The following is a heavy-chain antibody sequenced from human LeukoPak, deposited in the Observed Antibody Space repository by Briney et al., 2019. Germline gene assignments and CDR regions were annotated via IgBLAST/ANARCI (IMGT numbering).Heavy chain of an antibody. Sequence: SETLSLTCTVSGGSISSYYWSWIRQPPGKGPEWIGYIYYSGSTNYNPSLKSRVTISVDTSKNQFSLKLSSVTAADTAVYYCAREFGIAAAGHYFDYWGQGTLVTVSS. V-gene: IGHV4-59*01. CDR2: IYYSGST. CDR1: GGSISSYY. CDR3: AREFGIAAAGHYFDY. J-gene: IGHJ4*02. D-gene: IGHD6-13*01.